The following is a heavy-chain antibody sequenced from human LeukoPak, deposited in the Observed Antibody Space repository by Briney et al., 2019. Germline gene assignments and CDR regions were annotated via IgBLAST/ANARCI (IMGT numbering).Heavy chain of an antibody. Sequence: GASLKISCKGSGYSYTSYWIGWVRQMPGKGLEWMGIIYPGDSDTRYSPSFQGQVTISADKSISTAYLQWSSLKASDTAMYYCATALYCSSTSCYVLDYWGQGTLVTVSS. J-gene: IGHJ4*02. CDR2: IYPGDSDT. V-gene: IGHV5-51*01. CDR3: ATALYCSSTSCYVLDY. CDR1: GYSYTSYW. D-gene: IGHD2-2*01.